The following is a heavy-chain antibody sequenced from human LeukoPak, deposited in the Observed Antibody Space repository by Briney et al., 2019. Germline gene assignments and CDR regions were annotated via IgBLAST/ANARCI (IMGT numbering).Heavy chain of an antibody. V-gene: IGHV4-34*01. CDR1: GGSFSGYY. D-gene: IGHD3-9*01. J-gene: IGHJ6*02. CDR2: INHSGST. Sequence: NPSETLSLTCAVYGGSFSGYYWSWIRQPPGKGLEWIGEINHSGSTNYNPSLKSRVTISVDTSKNQFSLKLSSVTAADTAVYYCARGLRYFDWSIYYYGMDVWGQGTTVTVSS. CDR3: ARGLRYFDWSIYYYGMDV.